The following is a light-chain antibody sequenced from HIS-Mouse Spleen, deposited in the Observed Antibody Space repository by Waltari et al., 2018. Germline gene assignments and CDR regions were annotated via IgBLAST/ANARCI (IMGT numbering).Light chain of an antibody. CDR3: QQRSNWPAWT. V-gene: IGKV3-11*01. J-gene: IGKJ1*01. CDR1: QSVSSY. CDR2: DAS. Sequence: EIVLTQSPATLSLSPGERATLSCRASQSVSSYLAWYQQKPGQAPRLLIYDASNRATGIPARFSGSGSGTDFTITISSLEPEDFAVYYCQQRSNWPAWTFGQGTKVEIK.